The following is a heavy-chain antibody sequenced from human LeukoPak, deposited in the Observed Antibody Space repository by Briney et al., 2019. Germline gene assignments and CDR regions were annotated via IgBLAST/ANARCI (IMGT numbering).Heavy chain of an antibody. CDR2: IWYDGSNK. J-gene: IGHJ4*02. CDR3: AKGVPGVVPAAILSY. Sequence: GGSLRLSCAASGFTFSSNGMHCVREAPGKGLEWVAFIWYDGSNKYYADSVKGRLTVSGDNSKNTLYLQIHSRRAEDTAVYYCAKGVPGVVPAAILSYWGQGTLVIVSS. CDR1: GFTFSSNG. D-gene: IGHD2-2*02. V-gene: IGHV3-30*02.